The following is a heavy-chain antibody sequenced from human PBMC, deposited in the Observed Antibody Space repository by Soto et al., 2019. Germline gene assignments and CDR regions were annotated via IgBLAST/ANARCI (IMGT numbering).Heavy chain of an antibody. J-gene: IGHJ4*02. Sequence: PGGSLRLSCAASGITFIYAWMDWVRQAPGKKLEWVGRIKSQASGGTIDYAAPVKGRFTISIDDSKNTVYLQMDSLKTEDTAVYYCTHLLSLAHPYSYLWGQGTLVTVSS. CDR1: GITFIYAW. CDR2: IKSQASGGTI. D-gene: IGHD2-21*01. CDR3: THLLSLAHPYSYL. V-gene: IGHV3-15*07.